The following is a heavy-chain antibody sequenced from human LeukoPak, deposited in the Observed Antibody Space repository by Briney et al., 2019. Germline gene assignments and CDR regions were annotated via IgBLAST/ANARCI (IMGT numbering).Heavy chain of an antibody. Sequence: SETLSLTCTVSGGSISSYYWSWIRQPAGKGLEWIGRIYTSGSTNYNPSLKSRVTMSVDTSKNQFSLKLSSVTAADTAVYYCASSRNLWFGELISAEYFQHWGQGTLVTVSS. CDR3: ASSRNLWFGELISAEYFQH. D-gene: IGHD3-10*01. V-gene: IGHV4-4*07. CDR2: IYTSGST. J-gene: IGHJ1*01. CDR1: GGSISSYY.